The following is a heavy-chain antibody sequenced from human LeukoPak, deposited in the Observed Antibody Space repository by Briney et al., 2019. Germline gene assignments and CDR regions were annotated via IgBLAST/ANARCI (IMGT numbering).Heavy chain of an antibody. D-gene: IGHD4-17*01. Sequence: PSETLSLTCTVSGGSISSGDYYWSWIRQPPGKGLEWIGSIFYSGSTYYNPSLKSRVTISQDTSKNQFSLKLSSVTAADTAVYYCARSATVTTGYFDFWGQGTLVTVSS. V-gene: IGHV4-39*07. CDR1: GGSISSGDYY. CDR3: ARSATVTTGYFDF. J-gene: IGHJ4*02. CDR2: IFYSGST.